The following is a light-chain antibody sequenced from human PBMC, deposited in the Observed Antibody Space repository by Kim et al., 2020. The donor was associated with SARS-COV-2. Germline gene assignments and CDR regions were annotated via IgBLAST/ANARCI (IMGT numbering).Light chain of an antibody. CDR2: AAS. J-gene: IGKJ3*01. V-gene: IGKV1-8*01. Sequence: SASTGDRFTITCRASQGISSYLAWYQEKPGKAPKLLIYAASTLQSGVPSRFSGSGSGTDFTLTISCLQSEDFATYYCQQYYSYPSFGPGTKVDIK. CDR1: QGISSY. CDR3: QQYYSYPS.